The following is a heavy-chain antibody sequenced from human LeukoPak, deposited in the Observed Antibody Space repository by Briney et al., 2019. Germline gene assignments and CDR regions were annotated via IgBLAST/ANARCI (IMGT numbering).Heavy chain of an antibody. CDR1: GFTLSSYW. V-gene: IGHV3-7*01. J-gene: IGHJ3*02. Sequence: GGSLRLSCAASGFTLSSYWMSWVRQAPGKGLEWVANIKQDGSEKYYVDSVKGRFTISRDNAKNSLYLQMNSLRAEDTAVYYCAREVGSSWYRLSAFDIWGQGTMVTVSS. D-gene: IGHD6-13*01. CDR2: IKQDGSEK. CDR3: AREVGSSWYRLSAFDI.